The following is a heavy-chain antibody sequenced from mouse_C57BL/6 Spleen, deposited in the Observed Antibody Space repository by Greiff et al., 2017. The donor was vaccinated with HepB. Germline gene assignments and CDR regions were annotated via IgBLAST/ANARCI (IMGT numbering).Heavy chain of an antibody. CDR2: IYPRSGNT. V-gene: IGHV1-81*01. CDR3: AREGRTY. CDR1: GYTFTSYG. Sequence: VKLMESGAELARPGASVKLSCKASGYTFTSYGISWVKQRTGQGLEWIGEIYPRSGNTYYNEKFKGKATLTADKSSSTAYMELRSLTSEDSAVYFCAREGRTYWGQGTLVTVSA. J-gene: IGHJ3*01.